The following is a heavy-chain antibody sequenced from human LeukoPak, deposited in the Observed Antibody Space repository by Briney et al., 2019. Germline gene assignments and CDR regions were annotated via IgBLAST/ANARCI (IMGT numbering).Heavy chain of an antibody. J-gene: IGHJ4*02. V-gene: IGHV3-23*01. CDR1: GFTFSSYA. D-gene: IGHD3-16*01. CDR2: ISGSGGST. CDR3: AKRLGELPYFDY. Sequence: GGSLRLSCAASGFTFSSYAMSWVRQAPGKGLEWVSAISGSGGSTYYADSVKGRFTISRDNSKNTLYLQMNSLRAEDTAVCSCAKRLGELPYFDYWGQGTLVTVSS.